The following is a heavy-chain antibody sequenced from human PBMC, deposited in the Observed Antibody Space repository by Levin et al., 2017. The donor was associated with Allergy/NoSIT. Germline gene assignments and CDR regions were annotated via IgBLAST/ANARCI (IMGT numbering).Heavy chain of an antibody. J-gene: IGHJ4*01. CDR3: ARVALPHSSGWYNY. CDR2: ISYAGSYT. CDR1: GFTFSTYN. V-gene: IGHV3-30-3*01. Sequence: GESLKISCAASGFTFSTYNKHWVRQAPGKGLEWVAVISYAGSYTNYADSVRGRFTISRDNSKDTLYLQMSSLRPEDTAVYYCARVALPHSSGWYNYWGQGTLVTVSS. D-gene: IGHD6-19*01.